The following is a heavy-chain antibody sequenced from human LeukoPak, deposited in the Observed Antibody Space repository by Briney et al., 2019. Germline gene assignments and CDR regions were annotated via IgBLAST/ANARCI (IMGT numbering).Heavy chain of an antibody. CDR2: ISYDGSNK. V-gene: IGHV3-30*18. CDR1: GFTFSSYG. J-gene: IGHJ4*02. Sequence: GGSLRLSCAASGFTFSSYGMHWVRQAPGRGLEWVAVISYDGSNKYYADSVKGRFTISRDNSKNTLYLQMNSLRAEDTAVYYCAKEAKYFDWLSLFDYWGQGTLVTVSS. CDR3: AKEAKYFDWLSLFDY. D-gene: IGHD3-9*01.